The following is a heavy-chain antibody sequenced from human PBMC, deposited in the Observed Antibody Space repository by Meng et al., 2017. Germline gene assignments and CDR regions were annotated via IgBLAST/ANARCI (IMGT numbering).Heavy chain of an antibody. CDR3: AREGGYCSGGSCYSIMHNWFDP. J-gene: IGHJ5*02. CDR2: IYYSGST. Sequence: GRLQESGPGMVKPAQTLSLTCTVSGGSISSGGYYWSWIRQHPGKGLEWIGYIYYSGSTYYNPSLKSRVTISVDTSKNQFSLKLSSVTAADTAVYYCAREGGYCSGGSCYSIMHNWFDPWGQGTLVTVSS. CDR1: GGSISSGGYY. D-gene: IGHD2-15*01. V-gene: IGHV4-31*03.